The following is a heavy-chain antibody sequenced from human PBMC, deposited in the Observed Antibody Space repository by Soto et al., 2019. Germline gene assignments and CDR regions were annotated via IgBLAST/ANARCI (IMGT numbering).Heavy chain of an antibody. D-gene: IGHD4-17*01. J-gene: IGHJ4*02. CDR1: GGTFSSYT. CDR3: ANPVTTDGS. Sequence: QVQLVQSGAEVKKPGSSVKVSCKASGGTFSSYTISWVRQAPGQGLEWMGRIIPILGIANYAQKFQGRVTIPADKSTSSAYMELSSLRSEDTAVYYCANPVTTDGSWGQGTLVTVSS. CDR2: IIPILGIA. V-gene: IGHV1-69*02.